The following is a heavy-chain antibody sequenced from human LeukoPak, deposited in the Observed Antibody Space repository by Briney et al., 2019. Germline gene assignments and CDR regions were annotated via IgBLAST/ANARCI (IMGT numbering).Heavy chain of an antibody. J-gene: IGHJ3*02. CDR3: ARGASGTLYDAFDI. Sequence: PSETLSLTCTVSGGSISSYYWSWIRQPPGKGLEWIGYIYYSGSTNYNPSLKSRVTISVDTSKNQFSLKLSFVTAADTAVYYCARGASGTLYDAFDIWGRGTMVTVSS. V-gene: IGHV4-59*01. CDR2: IYYSGST. CDR1: GGSISSYY. D-gene: IGHD1-26*01.